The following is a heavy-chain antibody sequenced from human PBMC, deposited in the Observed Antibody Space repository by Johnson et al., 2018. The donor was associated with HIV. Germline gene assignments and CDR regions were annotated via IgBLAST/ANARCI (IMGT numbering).Heavy chain of an antibody. V-gene: IGHV3-20*04. CDR1: GFTFDDCG. CDR2: IHWNGGSK. Sequence: VQLVESGGGVVRPGGSLRLSCAASGFTFDDCGMSWVRQGPGQGLEWVSGIHWNGGSKGYADSVKGRFTISRDKAKNSLYLQMNSLTSEDTALYYCAGWIREFAGDCDYVFDIWGQGTNVTGSS. D-gene: IGHD2-21*02. CDR3: AGWIREFAGDCDYVFDI. J-gene: IGHJ3*02.